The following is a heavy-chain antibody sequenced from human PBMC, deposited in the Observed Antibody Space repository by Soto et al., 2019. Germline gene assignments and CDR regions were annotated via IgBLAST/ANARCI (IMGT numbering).Heavy chain of an antibody. Sequence: NPSETLSLTCTVSGGSISSYYWSWIRQPPGKGLEWIGYIYYSGSTNYNPSLKSRVTISVDTSKNQFSLKLSSVTAADTAVYYCAREGCSGTSCYPPYYYYGMDVWGQGTTVTVSS. CDR3: AREGCSGTSCYPPYYYYGMDV. J-gene: IGHJ6*02. V-gene: IGHV4-59*01. CDR2: IYYSGST. CDR1: GGSISSYY. D-gene: IGHD2-2*01.